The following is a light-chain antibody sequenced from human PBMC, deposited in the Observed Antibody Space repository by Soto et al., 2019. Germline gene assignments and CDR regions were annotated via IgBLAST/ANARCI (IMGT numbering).Light chain of an antibody. V-gene: IGKV3D-15*01. J-gene: IGKJ5*01. CDR3: QQYNNWPPIT. Sequence: EIVMPQSPATLSVSPGERVTLSCRASQSVSSNFAWYQQKLGQAPRLLIYGASTRATGIPARFSSSGSGTEFTLTISDMQSEDFAVYYCQQYNNWPPITFGQGTRLEIK. CDR1: QSVSSN. CDR2: GAS.